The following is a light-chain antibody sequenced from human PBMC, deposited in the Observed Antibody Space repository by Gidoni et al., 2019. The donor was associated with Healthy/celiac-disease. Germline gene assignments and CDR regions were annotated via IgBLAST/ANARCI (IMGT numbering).Light chain of an antibody. J-gene: IGKJ1*01. Sequence: EIVMPQSPATLSVSPGERATLSCRASQSVSSNLAWYQQKPGQAPRLLIYGASTRATGIPARFSGSGSGTEFTRTISSLQSEDFAVYYCQQDNNWPWTFGQGTKVEIK. CDR2: GAS. CDR3: QQDNNWPWT. V-gene: IGKV3-15*01. CDR1: QSVSSN.